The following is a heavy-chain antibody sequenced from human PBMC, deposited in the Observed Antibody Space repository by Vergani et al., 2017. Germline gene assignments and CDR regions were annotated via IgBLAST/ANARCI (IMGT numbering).Heavy chain of an antibody. J-gene: IGHJ6*02. CDR2: IYYSGST. D-gene: IGHD3-9*01. Sequence: QVQLQESGPGLVKPSQTLSLTCTVSGGSISSGGYYWSWIRQHPGKGLEWIGYIYYSGSTNHNPSRKSRVTISVDTAKNQFSLNLSSVTAADTAVYYCARDLSKLYFDWLSNYYYGMDVWGQGTTVTVSS. CDR3: ARDLSKLYFDWLSNYYYGMDV. V-gene: IGHV4-61*08. CDR1: GGSISSGGYY.